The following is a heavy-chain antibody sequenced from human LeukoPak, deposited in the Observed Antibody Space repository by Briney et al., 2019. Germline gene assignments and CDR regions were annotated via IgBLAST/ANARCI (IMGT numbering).Heavy chain of an antibody. CDR3: ARGPAAAAAGVAKNYYYNFMDA. D-gene: IGHD6-13*01. Sequence: GSSVKVSCKASGGTFTSDGINWVRQAPGQGLEWMGGIIPAFGAANYAPKFQDRVTFTTDDSTSTAYMEVTSLTSDDSAVYYCARGPAAAAAGVAKNYYYNFMDAWGKGTTVTVSS. J-gene: IGHJ6*03. CDR1: GGTFTSDG. CDR2: IIPAFGAA. V-gene: IGHV1-69*05.